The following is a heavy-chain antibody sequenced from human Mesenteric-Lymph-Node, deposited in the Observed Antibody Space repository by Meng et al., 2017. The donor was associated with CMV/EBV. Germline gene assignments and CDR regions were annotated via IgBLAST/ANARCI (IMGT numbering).Heavy chain of an antibody. J-gene: IGHJ4*02. Sequence: SETLSLTCTVSGGSISSSSYYWDWVRQPPGKGLEWIGSIYYSGSTYYNPSLKSRVTISVDTSKNQFSLRLSSVTAADTAIYFCARLAGAAAANFDYWGQGTLVTVSS. V-gene: IGHV4-39*01. CDR1: GGSISSSSYY. CDR2: IYYSGST. D-gene: IGHD6-13*01. CDR3: ARLAGAAAANFDY.